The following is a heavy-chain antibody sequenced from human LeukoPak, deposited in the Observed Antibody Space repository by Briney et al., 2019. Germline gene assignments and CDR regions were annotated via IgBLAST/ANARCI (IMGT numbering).Heavy chain of an antibody. Sequence: PSETLSLTCGVFGGSFSGYYWSWIRQPPGKGLEWIGEINHSGSGNYNSSLKSRVTISVDTSKNQFSLKLSSVTAADTAVYYCARDDYGGNSGPFDIWGQGTMVTVSS. CDR2: INHSGSG. J-gene: IGHJ3*02. CDR1: GGSFSGYY. CDR3: ARDDYGGNSGPFDI. V-gene: IGHV4-34*01. D-gene: IGHD4-23*01.